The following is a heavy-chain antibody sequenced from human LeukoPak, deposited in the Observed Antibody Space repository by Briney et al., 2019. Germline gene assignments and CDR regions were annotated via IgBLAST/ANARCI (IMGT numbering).Heavy chain of an antibody. J-gene: IGHJ4*02. D-gene: IGHD4-11*01. CDR1: GYTFTSYG. CDR2: IIPIFGTA. Sequence: GASVKVSCKASGYTFTSYGISWVRQAPGQGLEWMGRIIPIFGTANYAQKFQGRVTITTDESTSTAYMELSSPRSEDTAVYYCARDMTRKNAIDYWGQGTLVTVSS. V-gene: IGHV1-69*05. CDR3: ARDMTRKNAIDY.